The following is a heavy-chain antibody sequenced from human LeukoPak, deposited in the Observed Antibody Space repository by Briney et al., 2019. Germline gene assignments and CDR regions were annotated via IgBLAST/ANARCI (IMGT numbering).Heavy chain of an antibody. J-gene: IGHJ6*04. D-gene: IGHD4-23*01. V-gene: IGHV3-7*03. CDR3: ARGAYAGRGYYYGVDV. CDR1: GFIFSSYW. CDR2: IKQDGSEK. Sequence: PGESLRLSCAASGFIFSSYWMNWVRQAPGKGLEWVANIKQDGSEKYYVDSVKGRFTISRDNTENSLYLQMNSLRAEDTAVYFCARGAYAGRGYYYGVDVWGKGTTVTVSS.